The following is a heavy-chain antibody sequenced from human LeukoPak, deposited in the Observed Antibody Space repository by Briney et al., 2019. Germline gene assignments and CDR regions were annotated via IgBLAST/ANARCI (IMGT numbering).Heavy chain of an antibody. CDR3: ARGMLGYCSSTSCYEAFDI. J-gene: IGHJ3*02. CDR1: GGSVTRGAYS. V-gene: IGHV4-61*02. CDR2: IYTSGDT. Sequence: PSQTLSLTCTVSGGSVTRGAYSWTWIRQPVGKGLEWIGRIYTSGDTKYNPSLKSRVTMSVDTSKNQFSLKLSSVTAADTAVYYCARGMLGYCSSTSCYEAFDIWGQGTMVTVSS. D-gene: IGHD2-2*01.